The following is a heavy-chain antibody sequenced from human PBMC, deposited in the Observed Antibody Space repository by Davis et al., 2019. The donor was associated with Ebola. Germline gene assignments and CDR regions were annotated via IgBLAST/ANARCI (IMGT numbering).Heavy chain of an antibody. V-gene: IGHV3-30-3*01. CDR2: ISYDGNNK. Sequence: GGSLRLSCAASGFTFSSYAMRWVRQAPGKGLEWVAVISYDGNNKYYADSVKGRFTISRDNFKNTLYLQMNSLRAEDTSVFYCARADYFASGSPLGDFDYWGQGTLVTVSS. CDR3: ARADYFASGSPLGDFDY. CDR1: GFTFSSYA. J-gene: IGHJ4*02. D-gene: IGHD3-10*01.